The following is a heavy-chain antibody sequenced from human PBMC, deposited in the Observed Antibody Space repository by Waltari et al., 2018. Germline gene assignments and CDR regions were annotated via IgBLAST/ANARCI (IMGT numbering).Heavy chain of an antibody. Sequence: QVQLQQWGAGLLKPSETLSLTCAVYGGSFSGYYWSWIRPPPGKGLEWIGEINHSGITNHSPSRKIRVTLSVDTSKNQFSRKLSSVTAADTAVYYCARANGGMAARKNKYNWFDPWGQGTLVTVSS. V-gene: IGHV4-34*01. D-gene: IGHD6-6*01. CDR2: INHSGIT. J-gene: IGHJ5*02. CDR3: ARANGGMAARKNKYNWFDP. CDR1: GGSFSGYY.